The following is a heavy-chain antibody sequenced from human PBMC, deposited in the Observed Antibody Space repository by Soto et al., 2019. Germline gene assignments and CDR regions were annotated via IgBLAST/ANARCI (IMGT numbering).Heavy chain of an antibody. CDR2: ISGSGGST. J-gene: IGHJ6*02. D-gene: IGHD4-4*01. CDR1: GFTFSSYA. Sequence: TGGSLRLSCAASGFTFSSYAMSWVRQAPGKGLEWVSAISGSGGSTYYADSVKGRFTISRDNSKNTLYLQMNSLRAEDTAVYYCARVVMTTVPASYYYGMDVWGQGTTVTVSS. V-gene: IGHV3-23*01. CDR3: ARVVMTTVPASYYYGMDV.